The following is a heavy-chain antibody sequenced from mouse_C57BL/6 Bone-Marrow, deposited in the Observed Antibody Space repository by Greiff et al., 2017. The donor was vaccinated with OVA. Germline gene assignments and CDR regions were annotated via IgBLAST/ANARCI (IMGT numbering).Heavy chain of an antibody. V-gene: IGHV14-4*01. J-gene: IGHJ2*01. CDR3: TTVLRYSYYFDYWGQGTTLTVASDFDY. CDR2: IDPENGDT. D-gene: IGHD1-1*01. Sequence: DVQLQESGAELVRPGASVKLSCTASGFNIKDDYMHWVKQRPEQGLEWIGWIDPENGDTEYASKFQGKATITADTSSNTAYLQLSSLTSEDTAVYYCTTVLRYSYYFDYWGQGTTLTVASDFDYWGQGTTLTVSS. CDR1: GFNIKDDY.